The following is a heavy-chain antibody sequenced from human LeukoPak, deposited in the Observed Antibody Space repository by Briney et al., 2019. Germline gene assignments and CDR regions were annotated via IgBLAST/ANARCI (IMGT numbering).Heavy chain of an antibody. CDR2: ISYDGSNK. CDR3: TSWGDTTAEYFQR. Sequence: PGGSLRLSCAASGFTFSSYAMHWVRQAPGKGLEWVGVISYDGSNKYYADSVKGRFTISRDNAQNSMYLQMNSLSVEDTAVYYCTSWGDTTAEYFQRWGQGTLVTVSS. V-gene: IGHV3-30-3*01. CDR1: GFTFSSYA. J-gene: IGHJ1*01. D-gene: IGHD2-21*02.